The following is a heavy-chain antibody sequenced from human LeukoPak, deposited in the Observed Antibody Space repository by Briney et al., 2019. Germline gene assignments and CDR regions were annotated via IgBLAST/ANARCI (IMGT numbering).Heavy chain of an antibody. D-gene: IGHD7-27*01. Sequence: GGSLRLSCAASGFTFSSFWMHWGRQAPGKGLVWVSRISPDGSDTTYAGSVKGRFTISRDNAKNTLYPQMSSLGAEDTAVYYCARDMWGTFDYWGQGALVTVSS. J-gene: IGHJ4*02. CDR1: GFTFSSFW. CDR3: ARDMWGTFDY. CDR2: ISPDGSDT. V-gene: IGHV3-74*01.